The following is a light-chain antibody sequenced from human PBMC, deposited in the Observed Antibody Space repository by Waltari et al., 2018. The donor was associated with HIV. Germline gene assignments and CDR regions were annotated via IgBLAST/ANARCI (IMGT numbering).Light chain of an antibody. CDR2: DVS. V-gene: IGLV2-14*01. Sequence: QSALSQPASVSGSPGQSLTISCTGTSSDVGSFNYVSWYQQYPTKAPKLMIYDVSQRPSGVSYRFSGSKSGNTASLTISGLQPEDEADYYCSSYTLTSTWVFGGGTKLTVL. CDR3: SSYTLTSTWV. J-gene: IGLJ3*02. CDR1: SSDVGSFNY.